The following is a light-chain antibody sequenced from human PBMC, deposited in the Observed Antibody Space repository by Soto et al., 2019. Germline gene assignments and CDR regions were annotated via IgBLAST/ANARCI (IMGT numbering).Light chain of an antibody. CDR2: GAS. Sequence: IAMTQSPATPSVSPGERATLSCRASQSVSQNYLAWYQQKPGQAPRLLIYGASNRATGIPDRFSGSGSGTDFTLTISRLEPEDFAVYYCQQYGSSGTFGQGTKVDIK. CDR3: QQYGSSGT. V-gene: IGKV3-20*01. J-gene: IGKJ1*01. CDR1: QSVSQNY.